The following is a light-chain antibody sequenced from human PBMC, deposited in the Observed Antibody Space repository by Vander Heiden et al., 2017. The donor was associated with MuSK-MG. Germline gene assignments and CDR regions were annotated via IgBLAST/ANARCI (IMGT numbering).Light chain of an antibody. CDR1: QNINNY. CDR2: DAS. CDR3: QQRNLRHPGAR. V-gene: IGKV3-11*01. Sequence: IVLIHSPVTCNLSPGERANLSCRASQNINNYFAWYKQKPGQAPGLLIFDASNRAMVIAARFSGSGYGTDFILTISSLEPEDFAIYFCQQRNLRHPGARFGQGTKVEIK. J-gene: IGKJ1*01.